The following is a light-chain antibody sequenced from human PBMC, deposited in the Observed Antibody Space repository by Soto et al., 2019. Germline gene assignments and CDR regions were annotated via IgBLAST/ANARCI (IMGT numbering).Light chain of an antibody. CDR3: QQFNSWPRT. Sequence: ETVMTQSPATLSVSPGERATLSCRASQSISSNLAWYQQKPGQAPRLLIYGASTRATGIPARFSGSGSGTEFTLTISSLQSEDFAVYYCQQFNSWPRTFGQGTKGDIK. CDR2: GAS. CDR1: QSISSN. V-gene: IGKV3-15*01. J-gene: IGKJ1*01.